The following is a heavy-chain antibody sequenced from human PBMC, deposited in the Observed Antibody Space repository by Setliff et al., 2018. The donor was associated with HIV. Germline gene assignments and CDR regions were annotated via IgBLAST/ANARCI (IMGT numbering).Heavy chain of an antibody. CDR2: IYYGGTT. CDR1: GGSISSYY. Sequence: PSETLSLTCTVSGGSISSYYWSWIRQPPGKGLEWIGYIYYGGTTNYNPSLKSRVTISVDTSKNQFSLKLSSVTAADTAVYYCARHWYSSSWYHVFDIWGQGTMVTVSS. D-gene: IGHD6-13*01. CDR3: ARHWYSSSWYHVFDI. V-gene: IGHV4-59*08. J-gene: IGHJ3*02.